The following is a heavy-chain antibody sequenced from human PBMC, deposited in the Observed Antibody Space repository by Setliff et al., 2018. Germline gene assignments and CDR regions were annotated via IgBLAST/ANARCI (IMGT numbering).Heavy chain of an antibody. Sequence: SETLSLTCTVYGGSFSNYYWSWIRQPPGKGLEWIGEINHSGNTTIHPSLKSRLTMSVDTSKNQFSLKLNSVTAADTAVYYCARRWNFGPYGSGIHDGFDMWGQGTMVTVSS. V-gene: IGHV4-34*01. CDR1: GGSFSNYY. D-gene: IGHD3-10*01. CDR3: ARRWNFGPYGSGIHDGFDM. CDR2: INHSGNT. J-gene: IGHJ3*02.